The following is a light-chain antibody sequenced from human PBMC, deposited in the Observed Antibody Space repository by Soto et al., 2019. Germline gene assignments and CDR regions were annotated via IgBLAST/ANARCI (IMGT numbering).Light chain of an antibody. CDR3: QHHRTYPQT. V-gene: IGKV1-16*01. CDR1: QGISNY. J-gene: IGKJ4*01. Sequence: DIPMTKSPSSLSASVGDRVTITCRASQGISNYLAWFQQKPGKAPKSLLYATSSLHGGVPSRFVGSGPGTDFTLAISCAQPEDFATYSSQHHRTYPQTFGGGTKVEIK. CDR2: ATS.